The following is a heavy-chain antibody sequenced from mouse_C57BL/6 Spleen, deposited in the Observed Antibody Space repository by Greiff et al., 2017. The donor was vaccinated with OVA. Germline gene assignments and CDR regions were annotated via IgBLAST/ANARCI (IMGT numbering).Heavy chain of an antibody. J-gene: IGHJ3*01. CDR3: ARGDSSGYWFAY. CDR2: IYPGSGNT. CDR1: GYTFTDYY. Sequence: VQLQQSGAELVRPGASVKLSCKASGYTFTDYYINWVKQRPGQGLEWIARIYPGSGNTYYNETFKGTATLTAEKSSRTAYMQLSSLASEDFACYFCARGDSSGYWFAYWGQGTLVTVSA. D-gene: IGHD3-2*02. V-gene: IGHV1-76*01.